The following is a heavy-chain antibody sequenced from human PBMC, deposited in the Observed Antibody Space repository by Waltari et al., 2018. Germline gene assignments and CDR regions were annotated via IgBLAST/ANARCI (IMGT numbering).Heavy chain of an antibody. CDR3: AKAPLGSWELNPYFDY. V-gene: IGHV3-30*18. D-gene: IGHD1-26*01. CDR1: GFTFSSYG. J-gene: IGHJ4*02. CDR2: IAYDGSNK. Sequence: QVQLVESGGGVVQPGRSLRLSCAASGFTFSSYGMHWVRQAPGKGLEWVAVIAYDGSNKDYADSGKGRFTISRDNSKNTLYLQMNSLRAEDTAVYYCAKAPLGSWELNPYFDYWGQGTLVTVSS.